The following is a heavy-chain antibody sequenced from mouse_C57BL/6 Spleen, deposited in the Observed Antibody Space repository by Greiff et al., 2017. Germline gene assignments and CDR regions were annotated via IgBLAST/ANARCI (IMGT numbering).Heavy chain of an antibody. CDR3: ATFVYGNSFAY. D-gene: IGHD2-1*01. V-gene: IGHV5-6*01. Sequence: EVKLMESGGDLVKPGGSLKLSCAASGFTFSSYGMSWVRQTPDKRLEWVATISSGGSYTYYPDSVKGRFTISRDNAKNTLYLQMSRLKSEDTAVYYCATFVYGNSFAYWGQGTLVTVSA. J-gene: IGHJ3*01. CDR2: ISSGGSYT. CDR1: GFTFSSYG.